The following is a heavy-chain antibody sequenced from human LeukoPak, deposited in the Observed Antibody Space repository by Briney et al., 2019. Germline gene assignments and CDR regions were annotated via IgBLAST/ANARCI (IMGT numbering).Heavy chain of an antibody. J-gene: IGHJ4*02. Sequence: GGSLRLSCAASGFTFDDYGMSWVRQAPGKGLEWVSYISSSGSAIYYADSVKGRFTISRDNAKNSLYLQMSSLRVEGTAVYYCARDPRGITALVDYFDYWGQGTLVTVSS. CDR1: GFTFDDYG. CDR3: ARDPRGITALVDYFDY. CDR2: ISSSGSAI. D-gene: IGHD5-18*01. V-gene: IGHV3-11*01.